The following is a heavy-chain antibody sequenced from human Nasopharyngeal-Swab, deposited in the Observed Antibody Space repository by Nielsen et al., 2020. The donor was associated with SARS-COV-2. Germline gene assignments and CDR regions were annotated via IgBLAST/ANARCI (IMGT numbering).Heavy chain of an antibody. Sequence: GGSLRLSCAVSGFSSRSYWMHWVRQSPGKGPVWVSRIDNDGSGITYADSVRGRFTVSRNNARNMVYLQMNSLRAEDTAVYYCARDSDIPYSGYGMDVWGQGTTVTVSS. CDR2: IDNDGSGI. CDR3: ARDSDIPYSGYGMDV. D-gene: IGHD6-13*01. V-gene: IGHV3-74*03. J-gene: IGHJ6*02. CDR1: GFSSRSYW.